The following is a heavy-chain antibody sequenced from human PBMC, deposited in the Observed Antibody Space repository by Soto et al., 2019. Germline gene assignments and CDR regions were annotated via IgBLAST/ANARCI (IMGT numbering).Heavy chain of an antibody. V-gene: IGHV1-69*13. D-gene: IGHD1-1*01. Sequence: SVNXSCNASGATFSSYSISWVRQAPGQGLEWMGGIIPIFGTANYAQKFQGRVTITADESTSTAYMELSSLRSEDTAVYYCARDKDGAGTTGTEYYYGMDVWGQGTTVTVSS. CDR2: IIPIFGTA. CDR1: GATFSSYS. CDR3: ARDKDGAGTTGTEYYYGMDV. J-gene: IGHJ6*02.